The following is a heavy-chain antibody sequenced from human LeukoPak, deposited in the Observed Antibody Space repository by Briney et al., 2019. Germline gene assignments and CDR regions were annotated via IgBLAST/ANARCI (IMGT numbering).Heavy chain of an antibody. D-gene: IGHD6-19*01. V-gene: IGHV3-21*01. Sequence: GGSLRLSCAASGFTFSGYSMNWVRQAPGKGLEWVSSISSSSSYIYYADSVKGRYTISRDNAKNSLYLHMNSLRAEDTAVYYCARADSSGWYFHDSWGQETLVTVSS. CDR1: GFTFSGYS. CDR2: ISSSSSYI. J-gene: IGHJ4*02. CDR3: ARADSSGWYFHDS.